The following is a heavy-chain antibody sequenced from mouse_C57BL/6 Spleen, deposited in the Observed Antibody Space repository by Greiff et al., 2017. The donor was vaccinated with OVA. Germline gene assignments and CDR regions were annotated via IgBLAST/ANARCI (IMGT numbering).Heavy chain of an antibody. J-gene: IGHJ1*03. D-gene: IGHD1-1*01. Sequence: QVQLKQSGAELVRPGASVTLSCKASGYTFTDCEMHWVKQTPVHGLEWIGAIDPETGGTAYNQKFKGKAILTADKSSSTAYMELRSLTSEDSAVYYCTRNYGSSWYFDVWGTGTTVTVSS. CDR2: IDPETGGT. CDR3: TRNYGSSWYFDV. V-gene: IGHV1-15*01. CDR1: GYTFTDCE.